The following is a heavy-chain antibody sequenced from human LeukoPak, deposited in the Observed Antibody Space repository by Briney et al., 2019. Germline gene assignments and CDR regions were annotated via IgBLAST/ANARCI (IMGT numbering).Heavy chain of an antibody. J-gene: IGHJ4*02. CDR2: IKQDGSEK. Sequence: QPGGSLRLSCADSGFTFSSYWMSWVRQAPGKGLEWVANIKQDGSEKYYVGSVKGRFTISRDNAKNSLYLQMNSLRAEDTSVYYCARGWYYDYWGQGTLVTVSS. V-gene: IGHV3-7*01. CDR1: GFTFSSYW. D-gene: IGHD6-13*01. CDR3: ARGWYYDY.